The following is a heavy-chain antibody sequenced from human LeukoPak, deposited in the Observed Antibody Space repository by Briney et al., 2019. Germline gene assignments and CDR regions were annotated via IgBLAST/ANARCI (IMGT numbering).Heavy chain of an antibody. J-gene: IGHJ6*03. Sequence: ASVKVSCKASGFTLTDYIHWVRQDPRQGLQWMGWIKPNSGDTDYAQKFQGGVTMTRGTSISTVYMELSSLRSDDTAVYYCARADSVPAGDYHYWYMDVWGKGTTVTVSS. CDR2: IKPNSGDT. V-gene: IGHV1-2*02. D-gene: IGHD2-2*01. CDR3: ARADSVPAGDYHYWYMDV. CDR1: GFTLTDY.